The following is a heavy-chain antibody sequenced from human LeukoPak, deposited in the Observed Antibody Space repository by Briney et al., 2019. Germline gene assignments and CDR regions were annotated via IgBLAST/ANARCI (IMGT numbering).Heavy chain of an antibody. J-gene: IGHJ4*02. Sequence: ASVKVSCKASGYTFTGYYMHWVRQAPGQGLEWMGRINPNSGGTNYAQKFQGRVTMTRDTSISTAYMELSRLRSDDTAMYYCARVGLAYCGGDCTNLFDYWGQGTLVTVSS. CDR2: INPNSGGT. V-gene: IGHV1-2*06. CDR1: GYTFTGYY. CDR3: ARVGLAYCGGDCTNLFDY. D-gene: IGHD2-21*02.